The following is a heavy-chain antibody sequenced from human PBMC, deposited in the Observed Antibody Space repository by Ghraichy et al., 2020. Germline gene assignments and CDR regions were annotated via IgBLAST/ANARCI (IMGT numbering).Heavy chain of an antibody. CDR1: GFTFSSYE. CDR2: ISSSGSTI. J-gene: IGHJ5*02. Sequence: GGSLRLSCAASGFTFSSYEMNWVRQAPGKGLEWVSYISSSGSTIYYADSVKGRFTISRDNAKNSLYLQMNSLRAEDTAVYYCARDPERGYCSGGSCYSSWFDPWGQGTLVTVSS. D-gene: IGHD2-15*01. V-gene: IGHV3-48*03. CDR3: ARDPERGYCSGGSCYSSWFDP.